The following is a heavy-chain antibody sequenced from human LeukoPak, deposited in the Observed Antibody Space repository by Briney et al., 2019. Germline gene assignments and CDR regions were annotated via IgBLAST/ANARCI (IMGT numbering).Heavy chain of an antibody. CDR3: AVAPGDY. D-gene: IGHD2-21*01. CDR2: INPNSDYT. J-gene: IGHJ4*02. Sequence: ASVKVSCKASGYTFTSYYIHWVRQAPGQGLEWMGWINPNSDYTFYAQKFQGRVTLTRDTSISTVYMELTTLTSDDTALYYCAVAPGDYWGQGTLVSVS. CDR1: GYTFTSYY. V-gene: IGHV1-2*02.